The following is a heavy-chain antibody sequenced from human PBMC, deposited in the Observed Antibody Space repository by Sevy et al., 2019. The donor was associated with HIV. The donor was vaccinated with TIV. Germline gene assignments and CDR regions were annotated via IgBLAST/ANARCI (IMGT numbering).Heavy chain of an antibody. V-gene: IGHV3-23*01. J-gene: IGHJ2*01. Sequence: GSLRLSCAASGFTFRNYAMSWVRQAPGKGLEWVAGISGSGGSTKFADSVKGRFTISRDNSKNTLYLQMNSLRAEDTAVYYCAKEYYYFDLWGRGTLVTVSS. CDR2: ISGSGGST. CDR3: AKEYYYFDL. CDR1: GFTFRNYA. D-gene: IGHD1-26*01.